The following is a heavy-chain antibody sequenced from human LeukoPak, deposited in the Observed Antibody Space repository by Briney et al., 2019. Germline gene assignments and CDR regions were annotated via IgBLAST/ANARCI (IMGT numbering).Heavy chain of an antibody. Sequence: TSETLSLTCTVSGGSISSGSYYWSWIRQPAGKGLEWIGRIYTSGSTNYNPSLKSRVTISVDTSKNQFSLKLSSVTAADTAVYYCARVSDGSGSSPWFSWFDPWGQGTLVTVSS. CDR3: ARVSDGSGSSPWFSWFDP. CDR2: IYTSGST. J-gene: IGHJ5*02. D-gene: IGHD3-10*01. CDR1: GGSISSGSYY. V-gene: IGHV4-61*02.